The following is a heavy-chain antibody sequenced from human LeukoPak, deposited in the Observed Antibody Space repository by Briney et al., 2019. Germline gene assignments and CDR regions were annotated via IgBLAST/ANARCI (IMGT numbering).Heavy chain of an antibody. V-gene: IGHV3-11*04. CDR3: ATVSEY. D-gene: IGHD1-1*01. J-gene: IGHJ4*02. CDR2: ISSRGSTI. CDR1: GFTFSDYY. Sequence: PGGSLRLSCAASGFTFSDYYVSWVRQAPGKGLEWISYISSRGSTIYYADSVKGRFTISRDNAKSSLYLQMNGLRAEDTTVYYCATVSEYWGQGTLVTVSS.